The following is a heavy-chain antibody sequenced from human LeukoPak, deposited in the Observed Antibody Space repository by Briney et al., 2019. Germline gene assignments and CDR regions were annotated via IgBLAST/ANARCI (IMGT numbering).Heavy chain of an antibody. CDR2: INHSGST. Sequence: PSETLSLTCAVYGGSFSGYYWSWIRQPPGKRLEWIGEINHSGSTNYNPSLKSRVTISVDTSKNQFSLKLSSVTAADTAVYYCARFSRGYGRWPEFDYWGQGTLVTVSS. CDR1: GGSFSGYY. CDR3: ARFSRGYGRWPEFDY. D-gene: IGHD6-25*01. J-gene: IGHJ4*02. V-gene: IGHV4-34*01.